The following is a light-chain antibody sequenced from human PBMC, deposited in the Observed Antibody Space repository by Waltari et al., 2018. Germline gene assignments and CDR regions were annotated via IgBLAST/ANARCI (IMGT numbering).Light chain of an antibody. CDR2: EVN. CDR1: SSDGGGTNY. J-gene: IGLJ3*02. Sequence: QSVLTQPPSASGSPGQSVTTSCTGTSSDGGGTNYVSWYQQHPGKAPKLMIFEVNQRPSGVPDRFSGSKSGNTASLTVSGLQAEDEADYYCSSYGGSKVFGGGTKLTVL. CDR3: SSYGGSKV. V-gene: IGLV2-8*01.